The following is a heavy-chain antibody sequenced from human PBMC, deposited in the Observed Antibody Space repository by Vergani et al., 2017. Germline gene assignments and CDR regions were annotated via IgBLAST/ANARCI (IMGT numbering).Heavy chain of an antibody. J-gene: IGHJ6*03. CDR1: GFTFSSYA. CDR2: ISSNGGST. D-gene: IGHD2-15*01. Sequence: EVQLVESGGGLVQPGGSLRLSCSASGFTFSSYAMHWVRQAPGKGLEYVSAISSNGGSTYYADSVKGRFTISRDNSKNTLYLQMSSLSAEDTALYYCAKEPLGGYYYMDVWGKGTTVTVSS. V-gene: IGHV3-64D*06. CDR3: AKEPLGGYYYMDV.